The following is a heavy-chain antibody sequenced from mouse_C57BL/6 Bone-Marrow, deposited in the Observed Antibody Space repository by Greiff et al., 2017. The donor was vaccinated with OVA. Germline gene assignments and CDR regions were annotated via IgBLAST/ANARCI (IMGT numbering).Heavy chain of an antibody. CDR2: IYPGDGDT. CDR1: GYAFSSYW. D-gene: IGHD2-2*01. V-gene: IGHV1-80*01. CDR3: ARRSTMVTTTTPYAMDY. Sequence: VQLQQSGAELVKPGASVKISCKASGYAFSSYWMNWVKQRPGKGLEWIGQIYPGDGDTNYNGKFKGKATLTADKSSSTAYMQLSSLTSEDSAVYFCARRSTMVTTTTPYAMDYWGQGTSVTVSS. J-gene: IGHJ4*01.